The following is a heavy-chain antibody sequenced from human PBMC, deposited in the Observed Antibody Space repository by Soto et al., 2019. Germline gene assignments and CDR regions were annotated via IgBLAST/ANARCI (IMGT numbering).Heavy chain of an antibody. D-gene: IGHD4-17*01. CDR1: GGSVSNKTYY. CDR3: ARTTAVPNTLRSRYFFDY. CDR2: VYYSGTT. V-gene: IGHV4-61*01. J-gene: IGHJ4*02. Sequence: SETLSLTCSVSGGSVSNKTYYWSWIRQPPGKRLEWIEYVYYSGTTNYNPSLKSRVTISVDLSKNQFSLRLSSVTTADTALYYCARTTAVPNTLRSRYFFDYRGQGTLVTVSS.